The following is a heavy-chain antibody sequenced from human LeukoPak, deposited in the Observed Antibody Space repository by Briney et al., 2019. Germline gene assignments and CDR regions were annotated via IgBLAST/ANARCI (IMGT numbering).Heavy chain of an antibody. D-gene: IGHD2-2*02. CDR2: INHSGST. V-gene: IGHV4-34*01. CDR1: GGSFSGYY. CDR3: ARGSSGYCSSTSCYSDYFDY. Sequence: SETLSLTCAVCGGSFSGYYYNWIRQPPGKGLEWIGEINHSGSTNYNPSLKSRVTISVDTSKNQFSLKLSSVTAADTAVYYCARGSSGYCSSTSCYSDYFDYWGQGTLVTASS. J-gene: IGHJ4*02.